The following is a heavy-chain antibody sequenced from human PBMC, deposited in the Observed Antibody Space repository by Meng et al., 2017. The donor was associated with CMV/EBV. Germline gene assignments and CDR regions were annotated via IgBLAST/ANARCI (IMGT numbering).Heavy chain of an antibody. J-gene: IGHJ4*02. D-gene: IGHD1-1*01. CDR2: IHYTGRA. CDR3: AERGGGY. Sequence: QWRLKQSGPGLGKPSETLSLTCRVSGVSIRTHYWSWVRQTPGKGLEWIASIHYTGRADYSPSLKSRLTISVDTSDSQLSLKLSSVTPADTAMYYCAERGGGYWGQGSLVTVSS. V-gene: IGHV4-59*11. CDR1: GVSIRTHY.